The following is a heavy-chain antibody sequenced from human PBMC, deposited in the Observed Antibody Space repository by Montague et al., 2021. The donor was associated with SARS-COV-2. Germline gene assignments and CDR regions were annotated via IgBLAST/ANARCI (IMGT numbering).Heavy chain of an antibody. J-gene: IGHJ3*01. CDR2: IYDSGST. D-gene: IGHD3-10*01. Sequence: SETLSLTCTVSGGSISSSSYYWGWIRQPPGKGLEWIGTIYDSGSTYYNLSLKSRVTIAVDTSQNHFSLKLSSVTAADTAVYYGAGKSITMVQGVIIGAFVFWGQGTMVTVSS. V-gene: IGHV4-39*07. CDR1: GGSISSSSYY. CDR3: AGKSITMVQGVIIGAFVF.